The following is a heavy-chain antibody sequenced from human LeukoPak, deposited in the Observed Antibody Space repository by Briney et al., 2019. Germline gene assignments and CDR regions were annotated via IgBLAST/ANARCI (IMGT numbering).Heavy chain of an antibody. J-gene: IGHJ4*02. D-gene: IGHD4-17*01. CDR3: ARASWETVQDY. CDR1: GYTFTGYY. CDR2: INLNSGGT. V-gene: IGHV1-2*02. Sequence: GGSVTVSCKASGYTFTGYYMHWVRQAPGQGLEWMGWINLNSGGTDYAQKFQGRVTMTRDTSISTAYMELSRLRSDDTAVYYCARASWETVQDYWGQGTLVTVSS.